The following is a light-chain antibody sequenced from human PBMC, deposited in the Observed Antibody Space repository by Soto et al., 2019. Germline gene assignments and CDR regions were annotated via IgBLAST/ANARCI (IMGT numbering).Light chain of an antibody. CDR2: GAS. V-gene: IGKV3D-20*02. CDR1: QSVSSSY. CDR3: QQHSHWPPWT. Sequence: EILLTQSPGTRSLSPGERATLSCRASQSVSSSYLAWYQQKPGQAPRLLIYGASSRATGIPARFSGSGSGTDFTLTISDLEPEDFAVYYCQQHSHWPPWTFGQGTKVDIK. J-gene: IGKJ1*01.